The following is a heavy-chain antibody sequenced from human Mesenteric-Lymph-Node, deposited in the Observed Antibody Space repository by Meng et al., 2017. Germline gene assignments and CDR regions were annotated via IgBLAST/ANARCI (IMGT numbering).Heavy chain of an antibody. CDR3: ASIAVAGSWFDP. CDR1: GGSFSGYY. Sequence: QVRLLQWGAGLLKPSETLSLPCAVYGGSFSGYYWSWIRQPPGKGLEWIGEINHSGSTNYNPSLKSRVTISVDTSKNQFSLKLSSVTAADTAVYYCASIAVAGSWFDPWGQGTLVTVSS. CDR2: INHSGST. J-gene: IGHJ5*02. D-gene: IGHD6-19*01. V-gene: IGHV4-34*01.